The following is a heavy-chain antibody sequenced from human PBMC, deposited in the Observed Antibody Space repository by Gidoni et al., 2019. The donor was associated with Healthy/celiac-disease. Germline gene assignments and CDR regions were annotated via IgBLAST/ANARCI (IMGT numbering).Heavy chain of an antibody. D-gene: IGHD3-22*01. V-gene: IGHV4-31*03. CDR2: IYYSGST. CDR3: ARGPRIVVVTPFDY. CDR1: GGSTRSGGYY. Sequence: QVQLQESGPGLVKPSQTLSLTCTVSGGSTRSGGYYWSWIRQHPGKGLEWIGYIYYSGSTYYNPSLKSRVTISVDTSKNQFSLKLSSVTAADTAVYYCARGPRIVVVTPFDYWGQGWSPSPQ. J-gene: IGHJ4*02.